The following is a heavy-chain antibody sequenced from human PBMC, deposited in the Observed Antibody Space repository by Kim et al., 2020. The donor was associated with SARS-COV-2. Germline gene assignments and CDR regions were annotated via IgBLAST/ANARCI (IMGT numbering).Heavy chain of an antibody. J-gene: IGHJ6*02. Sequence: GGSLRLSCAASGFTFSSYWMRWVRQAPGKGLEWVANIKQDGSEKYYVDSVKGRFTISRDNAKNSLYLQMNSLRAEDTAVYYCARERRGYCSSTSCYEGYYYYGMDVWGQGTTVTVSS. D-gene: IGHD2-2*01. CDR3: ARERRGYCSSTSCYEGYYYYGMDV. CDR2: IKQDGSEK. V-gene: IGHV3-7*01. CDR1: GFTFSSYW.